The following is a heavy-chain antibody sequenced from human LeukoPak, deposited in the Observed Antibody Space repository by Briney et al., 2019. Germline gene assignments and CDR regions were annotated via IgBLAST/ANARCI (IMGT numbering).Heavy chain of an antibody. CDR3: ASARCRIPTLPFDY. J-gene: IGHJ4*02. V-gene: IGHV1-18*01. Sequence: ASVKVSCKASGYTFTSYGISWVRQAPGQGLEWMGWISAYNGNTNYAQKLHGRVTMTTDISTSTAYMELKSLRSDDTAVYYCASARCRIPTLPFDYWGEGTLVTVAS. CDR1: GYTFTSYG. CDR2: ISAYNGNT. D-gene: IGHD2-2*01.